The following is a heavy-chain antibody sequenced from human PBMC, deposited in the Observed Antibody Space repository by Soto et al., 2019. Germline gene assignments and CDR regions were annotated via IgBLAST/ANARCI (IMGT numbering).Heavy chain of an antibody. CDR1: GGTFSSYA. J-gene: IGHJ5*02. CDR2: IIPIFGTA. V-gene: IGHV1-69*01. D-gene: IGHD6-6*01. Sequence: QVQLVQSGAEVKKPGSSVKVSCKASGGTFSSYAISWVRQAPGQGLEWMGGIIPIFGTADYAQKFQGSVTITADESTSTAYMELRSLRSEDTALYYCQLSAPSQPWGQGTLVTVSS. CDR3: QLSAPSQP.